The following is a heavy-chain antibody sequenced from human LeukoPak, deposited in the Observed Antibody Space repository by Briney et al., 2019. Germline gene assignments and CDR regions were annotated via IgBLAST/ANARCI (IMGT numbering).Heavy chain of an antibody. CDR2: IYSGGST. V-gene: IGHV3-53*01. CDR3: ARDKSDGSGSYYSDY. Sequence: GSLRLSCAASGFTVSSNYMSWVRQASGKGLEWVSIIYSGGSTFYADSVKGRFTISRDNSKNTLYLQMNSLRAEDTAVYYCARDKSDGSGSYYSDYWGQGTLVTVSS. J-gene: IGHJ4*02. D-gene: IGHD3-10*01. CDR1: GFTVSSNY.